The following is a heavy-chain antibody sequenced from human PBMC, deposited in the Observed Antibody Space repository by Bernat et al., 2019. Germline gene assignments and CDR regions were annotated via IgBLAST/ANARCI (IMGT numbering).Heavy chain of an antibody. CDR3: ARGYCSSTSCQYYFDF. CDR2: INAGNGDT. D-gene: IGHD2-2*01. CDR1: GYTFSGYA. J-gene: IGHJ4*02. Sequence: QVQLVQSGAEMKKPGASVKVSCKASGYTFSGYAIHWVRQAPGQRLEWMGWINAGNGDTKYSQKFQGRVTITRDTSASTAYMELSSLRSEDTAVYSCARGYCSSTSCQYYFDFWGQGTLVTVSS. V-gene: IGHV1-3*01.